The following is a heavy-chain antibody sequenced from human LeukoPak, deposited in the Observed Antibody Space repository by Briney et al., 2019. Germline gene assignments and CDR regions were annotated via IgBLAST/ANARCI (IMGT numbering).Heavy chain of an antibody. CDR3: AGHLPEVMSADRADSHAFDI. CDR1: GYSFTSYW. CDR2: IYPGDSDT. J-gene: IGHJ3*02. V-gene: IGHV5-51*01. Sequence: NHGESLKISCKGSGYSFTSYWIGWVRQMPGKGLEWMGIIYPGDSDTRYSPSFQGQVIISADKSITTAYLQWSSLKASDTAMYYCAGHLPEVMSADRADSHAFDIWGQGTMVTVSS. D-gene: IGHD2-21*01.